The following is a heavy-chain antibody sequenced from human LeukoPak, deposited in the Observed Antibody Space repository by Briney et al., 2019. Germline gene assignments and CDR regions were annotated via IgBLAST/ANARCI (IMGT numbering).Heavy chain of an antibody. CDR3: ARDLLGSGSYTFDY. Sequence: GRSLRLSCAASGFTFTSYAMYWVRQAPGKGLEWVAAISYDGNKKYYADSVKGRFTISRDNSKNTLYLQMSSLRAEDTAICYCARDLLGSGSYTFDYWGQGTLVTVSS. CDR2: ISYDGNKK. V-gene: IGHV3-30-3*01. J-gene: IGHJ4*02. D-gene: IGHD3-10*01. CDR1: GFTFTSYA.